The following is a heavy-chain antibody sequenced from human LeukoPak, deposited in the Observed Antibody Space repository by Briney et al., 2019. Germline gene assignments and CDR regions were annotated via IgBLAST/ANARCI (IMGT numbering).Heavy chain of an antibody. D-gene: IGHD5-12*01. CDR2: IYYSGST. J-gene: IGHJ4*02. V-gene: IGHV4-31*03. CDR3: ARDRGPYSSYDSYYFHY. CDR1: GVSISSGGYY. Sequence: SETLSLTCTVSGVSISSGGYYWSWIRQHPGKGREWIGYIYYSGSTYYNPSLKSRVTISVDTSKHQFSLKLSSVTAADTAVYYCARDRGPYSSYDSYYFHYWGQGTLVTVSS.